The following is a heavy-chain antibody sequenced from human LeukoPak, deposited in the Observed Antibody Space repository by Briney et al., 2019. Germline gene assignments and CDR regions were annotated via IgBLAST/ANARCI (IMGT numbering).Heavy chain of an antibody. CDR2: IYTSGST. Sequence: SETLSLTCTVYGGSISSSYWSWIRQPAGKGLEWIGRIYTSGSTNYNPSLKSRVTMSVDTSKNQFSLKLSSVTAADTAVYYCARDSTIGYCSGGSCYSTSYFDYWGQGTLVTVSS. J-gene: IGHJ4*02. D-gene: IGHD2-15*01. CDR1: GGSISSSY. CDR3: ARDSTIGYCSGGSCYSTSYFDY. V-gene: IGHV4-4*07.